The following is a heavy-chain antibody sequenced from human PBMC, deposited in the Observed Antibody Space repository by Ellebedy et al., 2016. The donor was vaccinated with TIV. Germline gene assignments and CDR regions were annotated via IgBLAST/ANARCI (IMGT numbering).Heavy chain of an antibody. D-gene: IGHD6-13*01. CDR2: ISGSGGST. CDR1: GLTFSSYA. Sequence: GESLKISXAASGLTFSSYAMSWVRQAPGKGLEWVSAISGSGGSTYYADSVKGRFTISRDNSKNTLYLQMNSLRAEDTAVYYCATASGAAGRVGNAFDIWGQGTMVTVSS. J-gene: IGHJ3*02. CDR3: ATASGAAGRVGNAFDI. V-gene: IGHV3-23*01.